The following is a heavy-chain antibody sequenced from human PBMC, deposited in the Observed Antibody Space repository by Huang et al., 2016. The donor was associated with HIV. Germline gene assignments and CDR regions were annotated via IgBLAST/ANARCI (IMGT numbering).Heavy chain of an antibody. D-gene: IGHD6-6*01. CDR2: INPKRGGT. Sequence: QVQLVQSGAEVKNPGASVRVSCKASGYTSTDSNIHWGRPAPGQGLEGMGCINPKRGGTLYAQRFQGRMTMTSDTTISTVHMDLRRIQSDDTAVYFCARDWSFGSSTSPADWGQGTLVTVSS. CDR3: ARDWSFGSSTSPAD. J-gene: IGHJ4*02. V-gene: IGHV1-2*02. CDR1: GYTSTDSN.